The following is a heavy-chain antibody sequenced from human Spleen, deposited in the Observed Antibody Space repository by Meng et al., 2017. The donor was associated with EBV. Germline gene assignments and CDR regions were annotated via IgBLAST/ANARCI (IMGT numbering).Heavy chain of an antibody. V-gene: IGHV4-39*07. CDR1: GGSIRSSSYY. J-gene: IGHJ5*02. CDR3: ARVTVTTLLFDP. D-gene: IGHD4-17*01. CDR2: IFYSGST. Sequence: HLQLLEARPGLVQPSETLSLTCTVSGGSIRSSSYYWGWSRQPPGKGLEWIGSIFYSGSTYYNPSLKSRVTISVDTSKNQFSLKLSSVTAADTAVYYCARVTVTTLLFDPWGQGTLVTVSS.